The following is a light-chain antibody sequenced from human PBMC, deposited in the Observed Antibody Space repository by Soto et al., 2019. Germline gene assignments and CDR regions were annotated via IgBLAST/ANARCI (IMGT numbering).Light chain of an antibody. V-gene: IGKV3-11*01. CDR1: QSVSNY. CDR3: QQGSRWPPIT. J-gene: IGKJ5*01. CDR2: DAS. Sequence: EIVLTQSPATLSLSPGERDTLSCRASQSVSNYLAWYQQKPGQAPRLLIYDASNKATGIPARFSGNGSWTVFPLTCSSLDPEVFAFFFWQQGSRWPPITFGQGTRLDIK.